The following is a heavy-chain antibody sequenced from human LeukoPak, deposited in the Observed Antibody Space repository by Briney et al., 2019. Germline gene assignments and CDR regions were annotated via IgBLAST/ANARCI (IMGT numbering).Heavy chain of an antibody. J-gene: IGHJ4*02. Sequence: ASVKVSCKASGYTFTGYYMHWVRQAPGQGLEWMGWINPNSGGTNYAQKFQGWVTMTRDTSISTAYMELSRLRSDDTAVYYCARDAREITMVRGVIITEAYYFDYWAREPWSPSPQ. CDR3: ARDAREITMVRGVIITEAYYFDY. V-gene: IGHV1-2*04. CDR2: INPNSGGT. CDR1: GYTFTGYY. D-gene: IGHD3-10*01.